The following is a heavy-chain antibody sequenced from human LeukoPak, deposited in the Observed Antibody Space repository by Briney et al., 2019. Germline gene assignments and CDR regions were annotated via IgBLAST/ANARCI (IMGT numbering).Heavy chain of an antibody. CDR2: IIPIFGTA. CDR3: ARGDDILTGSDY. D-gene: IGHD3-9*01. J-gene: IGHJ4*02. CDR1: GGTFSSYA. V-gene: IGHV1-69*06. Sequence: ASVKVSCKASGGTFSSYAISWVRQAPGQGLEWMGGIIPIFGTANYAQKFQGRVTITADKSTSTAYMELSSLRSEDTAVYYCARGDDILTGSDYWGQGTLVTVSS.